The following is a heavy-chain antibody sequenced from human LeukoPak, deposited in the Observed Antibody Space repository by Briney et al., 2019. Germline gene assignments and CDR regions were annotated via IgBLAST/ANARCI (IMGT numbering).Heavy chain of an antibody. D-gene: IGHD3-10*02. Sequence: GGSLRLSCAASGFTFSSYEMNWVRQAPGNGLEWVSGISASGGSTWYADTVKGRFTISRDTSKNTLYLQMNSLRAEDTAVYYCAKYVSAKGPPYALDVWGQGTTVTVSS. J-gene: IGHJ6*02. CDR2: ISASGGST. CDR1: GFTFSSYE. V-gene: IGHV3-23*01. CDR3: AKYVSAKGPPYALDV.